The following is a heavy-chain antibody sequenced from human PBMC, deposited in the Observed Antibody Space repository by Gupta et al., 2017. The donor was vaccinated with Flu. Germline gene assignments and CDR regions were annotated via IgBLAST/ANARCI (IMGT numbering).Heavy chain of an antibody. Sequence: QEQLQQPRPGLVKASEALALTGTAGGGSICAYYWTWTRKPPGKGLEWIGYIYHSGTINYSPSLKSRVTISVDTSKNQFYLRLSSMTAADTAVYYCARVVKLYSYDQGYFDYWGQGSLVTVSS. CDR3: ARVVKLYSYDQGYFDY. V-gene: IGHV4-59*01. CDR2: IYHSGTI. D-gene: IGHD5-18*01. J-gene: IGHJ4*02. CDR1: GGSICAYY.